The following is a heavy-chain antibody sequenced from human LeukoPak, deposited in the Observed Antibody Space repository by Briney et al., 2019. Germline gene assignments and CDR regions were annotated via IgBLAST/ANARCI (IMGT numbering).Heavy chain of an antibody. J-gene: IGHJ4*02. D-gene: IGHD4-17*01. CDR2: IWYDGSNK. V-gene: IGHV3-33*01. CDR3: ARGDPTVTTKQNFDY. CDR1: GFSFSNYD. Sequence: PEGSLRLSCAASGFSFSNYDMHWVRQAPRKGVEWVAVIWYDGSNKYYADSVKGRFTISRDNSKNTLYLQMNSLRVEDTAVYYCARGDPTVTTKQNFDYWGKGTLVTVSS.